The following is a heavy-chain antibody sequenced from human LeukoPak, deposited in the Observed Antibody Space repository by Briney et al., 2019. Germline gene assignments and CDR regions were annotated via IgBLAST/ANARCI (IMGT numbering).Heavy chain of an antibody. V-gene: IGHV4-39*01. Sequence: TPETLSLTCTVSGGSISSSSYYWGWIRQPPGKGLEWIGSIYYSGSTYYNPSLKSRVTISVDTSKNQFSLKLSSVTAADTAVYYCASWACSGDCYFDYWGQGTLVTVSS. CDR3: ASWACSGDCYFDY. J-gene: IGHJ4*02. D-gene: IGHD2-21*02. CDR2: IYYSGST. CDR1: GGSISSSSYY.